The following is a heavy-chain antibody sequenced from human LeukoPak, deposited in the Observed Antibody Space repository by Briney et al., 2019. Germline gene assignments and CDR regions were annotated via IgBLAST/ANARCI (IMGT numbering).Heavy chain of an antibody. J-gene: IGHJ3*02. CDR3: ARGWPYGDYVGVDAFDI. Sequence: SETLSLTCTVSGGSINIYYWSWIRQTPGKGLEWIGYIYYSGSTKYKPSLKSRVTISVDTSKHQFSLNLSSVTAADTAVYYCARGWPYGDYVGVDAFDIWGQGTMVTVSS. D-gene: IGHD4-17*01. V-gene: IGHV4-59*08. CDR1: GGSINIYY. CDR2: IYYSGST.